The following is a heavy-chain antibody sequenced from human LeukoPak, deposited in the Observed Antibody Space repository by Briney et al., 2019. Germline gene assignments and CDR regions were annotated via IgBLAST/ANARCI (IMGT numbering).Heavy chain of an antibody. D-gene: IGHD3-3*01. CDR1: GGSISSYY. V-gene: IGHV4-59*08. J-gene: IGHJ4*02. CDR2: IYYSGST. CDR3: ARLGWSYYDFWSGYYYQL. Sequence: SETLSLTCTVSGGSISSYYWSWIRQPPGKGLEWIGYIYYSGSTNYNPSLKSRVTISVDTSKNQFSLKLSSVTAADTAMYYCARLGWSYYDFWSGYYYQLWGQGTLVTVSS.